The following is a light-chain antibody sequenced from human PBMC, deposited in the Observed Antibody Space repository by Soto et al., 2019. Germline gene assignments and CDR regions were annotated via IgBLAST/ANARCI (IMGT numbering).Light chain of an antibody. J-gene: IGKJ1*01. V-gene: IGKV1-5*01. Sequence: DIQMTQSPSTLSASVGDRVTITCRASQSISSWLAWYQQKPGKAPKLLIYDASSLESGVPSRFSGSGSGTEFTLTISSLQPDDFATYYCQQYRAWTFGQGTKVEI. CDR3: QQYRAWT. CDR1: QSISSW. CDR2: DAS.